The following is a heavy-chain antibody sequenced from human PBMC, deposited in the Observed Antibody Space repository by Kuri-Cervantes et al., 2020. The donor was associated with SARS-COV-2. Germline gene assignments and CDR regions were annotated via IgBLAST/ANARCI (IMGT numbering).Heavy chain of an antibody. CDR2: IRYDGSNK. CDR1: GFTFSSYA. Sequence: GESLKISCAASGFTFSSYAMHWVRQAPGKGLEWVAFIRYDGSNKYYADSVKGRVTISRDNSKNSLYLQMNSLRAEDTAVYYCANDGGDTVLLFDYWAREPWSPSPQ. CDR3: ANDGGDTVLLFDY. V-gene: IGHV3-30*02. J-gene: IGHJ4*02. D-gene: IGHD5-18*01.